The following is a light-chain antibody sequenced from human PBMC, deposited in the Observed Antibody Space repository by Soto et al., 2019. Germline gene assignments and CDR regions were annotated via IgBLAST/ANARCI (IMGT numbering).Light chain of an antibody. Sequence: IVLTQSPATLSLSPGERATLSCRASQSVSSYLAWYQQKPGRAPRLLIYDASNRATGIPARFSGSGSGTDFPLTISSLEPEDFAVYYCQQRSNWPHTFGPGTKVDIK. V-gene: IGKV3-11*01. CDR1: QSVSSY. CDR2: DAS. J-gene: IGKJ3*01. CDR3: QQRSNWPHT.